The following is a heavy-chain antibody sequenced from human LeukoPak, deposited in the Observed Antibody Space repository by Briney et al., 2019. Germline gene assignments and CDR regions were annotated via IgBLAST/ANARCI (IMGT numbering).Heavy chain of an antibody. CDR1: VYNLTRYA. J-gene: IGHJ4*02. V-gene: IGHV1-3*01. CDR3: ASGRGLLWFGESDRTGSPFDY. Sequence: ASVKGSCKASVYNLTRYAMHSVRQARGQRLEWMGWIYAGNGNTKSSQKFQGRVTITRDTSASTAYMELSSLISEDTAVYYCASGRGLLWFGESDRTGSPFDYWGQGTLVTVSS. CDR2: IYAGNGNT. D-gene: IGHD3-10*01.